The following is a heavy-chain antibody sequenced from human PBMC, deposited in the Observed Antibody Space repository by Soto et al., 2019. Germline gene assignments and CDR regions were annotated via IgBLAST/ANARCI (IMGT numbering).Heavy chain of an antibody. CDR3: ARVGSKYYTYFDY. D-gene: IGHD2-2*02. CDR2: IYYTGST. J-gene: IGHJ4*02. CDR1: GGSISNAAYS. V-gene: IGHV4-61*08. Sequence: SETLSLTCTVSGGSISNAAYSWSWIRQPPGKGLEWIGYIYYTGSTSYNPSLKSRVTVSVDTSKNRFSLKLTSVTAADTAVYYCARVGSKYYTYFDYWGQGALVTVSS.